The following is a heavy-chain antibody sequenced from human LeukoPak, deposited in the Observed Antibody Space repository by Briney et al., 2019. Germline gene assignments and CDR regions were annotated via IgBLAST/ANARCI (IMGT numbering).Heavy chain of an antibody. J-gene: IGHJ4*02. V-gene: IGHV3-7*01. CDR1: GFTFSSYW. CDR2: IKQDGSEK. CDR3: ALMGDSSGYSTLDY. Sequence: GGSLRLSCAASGFTFSSYWMSWVRQAPGKGLEWVANIKQDGSEKYYVDSVKGRFTISRDNAKNSLYLQMNSLRAEDTAVYYCALMGDSSGYSTLDYWGQGTLVTVSS. D-gene: IGHD3-22*01.